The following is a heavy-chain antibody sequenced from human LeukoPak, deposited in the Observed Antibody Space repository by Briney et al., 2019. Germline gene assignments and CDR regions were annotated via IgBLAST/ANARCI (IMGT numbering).Heavy chain of an antibody. CDR3: AREGFDY. CDR1: GFTFSSYG. Sequence: GRSLRLSCAASGFTFSSYGMHWVRQAPGKGLEWVSVIYSAGTTYYADSVKGRFSISRDNSKNTMYIQMNSLRAEDTAVYYCAREGFDYWGQGTLVTVSS. CDR2: IYSAGTT. J-gene: IGHJ4*02. V-gene: IGHV3-66*01.